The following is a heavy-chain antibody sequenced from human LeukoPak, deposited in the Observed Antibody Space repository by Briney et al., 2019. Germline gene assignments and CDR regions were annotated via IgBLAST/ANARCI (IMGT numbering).Heavy chain of an antibody. J-gene: IGHJ4*02. CDR2: ISAYNGNT. D-gene: IGHD6-13*01. CDR1: GYTFTSYG. Sequence: ASVKVSCKASGYTFTSYGISWVRQAPGQGLEWMGRISAYNGNTNYAQKLQGRVTMTTDTSTSTAYMELRSLRSDDTAVYYCARSPQQLVPFDYWGQGNLVTVSS. V-gene: IGHV1-18*04. CDR3: ARSPQQLVPFDY.